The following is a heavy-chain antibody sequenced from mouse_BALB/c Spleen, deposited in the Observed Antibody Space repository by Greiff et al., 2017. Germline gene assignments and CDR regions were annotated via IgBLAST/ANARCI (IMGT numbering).Heavy chain of an antibody. CDR1: GFTFSSYA. D-gene: IGHD2-10*02. CDR2: ISSGGSYT. V-gene: IGHV5-9-3*01. Sequence: EVKLVESGGGLVKPGGSLKLSCAASGFTFSSYAMSWVRQTPEKRLEWVATISSGGSYTYYPDSVKGRFTISRDNAKNTLYLQMSSLRSEDTAMYYCARSYGNRFAYWGQGTLVTVSA. J-gene: IGHJ3*01. CDR3: ARSYGNRFAY.